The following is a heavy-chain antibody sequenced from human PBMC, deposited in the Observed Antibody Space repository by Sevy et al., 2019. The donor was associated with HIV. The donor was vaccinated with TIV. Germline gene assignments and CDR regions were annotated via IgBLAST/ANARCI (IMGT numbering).Heavy chain of an antibody. J-gene: IGHJ6*02. CDR1: GFTFSSYT. CDR3: ARGHFDYGSRSRRAMDV. V-gene: IGHV3-21*01. D-gene: IGHD3-10*01. Sequence: GGSLRLSCAVSGFTFSSYTMHWVRQAPGKGLEWVSSISGSASYTYYADAMKGRFNISRDNAKNSLYLQMNSLRAEDTAVYYCARGHFDYGSRSRRAMDVWGQGTTVTVSS. CDR2: ISGSASYT.